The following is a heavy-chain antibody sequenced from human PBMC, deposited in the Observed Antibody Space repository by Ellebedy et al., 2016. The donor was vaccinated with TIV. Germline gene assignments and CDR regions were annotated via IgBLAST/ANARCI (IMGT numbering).Heavy chain of an antibody. V-gene: IGHV3-30*03. CDR1: GFTFRSHG. D-gene: IGHD3-10*01. CDR2: ISSDGSNK. Sequence: GGSLRLSXVASGFTFRSHGIYWVRQAPGKGLEWVAVISSDGSNKYYADSVKGRFTISRDNSKNTLYLQMNSLRTDDMAVYYCARGGSSGSSYYWGQGTLVTVSS. CDR3: ARGGSSGSSYY. J-gene: IGHJ4*02.